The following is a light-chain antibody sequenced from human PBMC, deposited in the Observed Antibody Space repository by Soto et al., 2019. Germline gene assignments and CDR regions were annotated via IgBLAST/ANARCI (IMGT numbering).Light chain of an antibody. CDR2: DAS. CDR1: QSVSRSY. Sequence: EIVLAQSPATLSLSPGDRATLSCGASQSVSRSYLAWYQQKPVLAPRLIIYDASTRATGIPDRFSGSGSGTDFTLTISRLEPEDFAVYYCQQYGSSPRTFGQGTRLEI. V-gene: IGKV3D-20*01. J-gene: IGKJ5*01. CDR3: QQYGSSPRT.